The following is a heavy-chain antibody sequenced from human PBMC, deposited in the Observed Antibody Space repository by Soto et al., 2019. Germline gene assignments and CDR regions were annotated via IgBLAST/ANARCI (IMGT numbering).Heavy chain of an antibody. CDR2: INHSGST. CDR3: GRKSRGYYDFWSGYLHNWFDP. V-gene: IGHV4-34*01. J-gene: IGHJ5*02. Sequence: SETLSLTCAVYGGSFSGYYWSWIRQPPGKGLEWIGEINHSGSTNYNPSLKSRVTISVDTSKNQFSLKLSSVTAADTAVYYCGRKSRGYYDFWSGYLHNWFDPWGQGTLVTVSS. CDR1: GGSFSGYY. D-gene: IGHD3-3*01.